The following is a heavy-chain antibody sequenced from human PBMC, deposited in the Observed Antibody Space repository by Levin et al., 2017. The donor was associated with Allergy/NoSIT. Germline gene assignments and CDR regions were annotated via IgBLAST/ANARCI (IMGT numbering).Heavy chain of an antibody. V-gene: IGHV3-11*01. CDR3: ARGNYAMDV. CDR2: ISSGSTTI. CDR1: GFTFSDYY. J-gene: IGHJ6*02. Sequence: GGSLRLSCTASGFTFSDYYMTWIRQAPGKGLEWVSYISSGSTTIYYADSVKGRFTTSRDNTKNSLYLQINTLTVEDTAVYYCARGNYAMDVWGQGTMVTVSS.